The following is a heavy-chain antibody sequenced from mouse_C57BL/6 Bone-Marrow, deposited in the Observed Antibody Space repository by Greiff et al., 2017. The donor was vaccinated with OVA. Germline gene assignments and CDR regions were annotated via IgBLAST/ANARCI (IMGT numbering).Heavy chain of an antibody. Sequence: QVQLQQSGAELARPGASVKLSCKASGYTFTSYGISWVKQRTGQGLEWIGEIYPRCGNTYYNEKFKGKATLTADKSSSTAYMELRSLTSEDSAVYFCAREGYYGSSFYYYAMDYWGQGTSVTVSS. CDR3: AREGYYGSSFYYYAMDY. CDR1: GYTFTSYG. J-gene: IGHJ4*01. D-gene: IGHD1-1*01. V-gene: IGHV1-81*01. CDR2: IYPRCGNT.